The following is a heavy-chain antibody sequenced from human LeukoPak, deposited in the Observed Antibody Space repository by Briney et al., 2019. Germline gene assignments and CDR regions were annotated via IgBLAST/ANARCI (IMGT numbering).Heavy chain of an antibody. J-gene: IGHJ3*02. CDR1: GFSFTNAW. Sequence: GGSLRLSCAASGFSFTNAWMDWVRRAPGKGLEWVGRIKSKTDGGTAHYAAPVKGRFTISRDDSRNTLYLKMNSLKTEDTAVYYCTRENRHSSGWYGAFDIWGQGTMVTVSS. CDR2: IKSKTDGGTA. V-gene: IGHV3-15*01. CDR3: TRENRHSSGWYGAFDI. D-gene: IGHD6-19*01.